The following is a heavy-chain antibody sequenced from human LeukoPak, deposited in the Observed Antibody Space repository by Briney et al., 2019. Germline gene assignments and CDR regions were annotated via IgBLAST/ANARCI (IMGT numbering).Heavy chain of an antibody. CDR3: KSGLWYPTDFGY. D-gene: IGHD5-18*01. V-gene: IGHV3-23*01. J-gene: IGHJ4*02. CDR1: GFTFSSYA. CDR2: ISGSGGST. Sequence: PGGSLRLSCAASGFTFSSYAMSWVRQAPGKGLEWVSAISGSGGSTYYADSVKGRFTISRDDSKNTLYLQMNSLKTEDTAVYYCKSGLWYPTDFGYWGQGTLVTVSS.